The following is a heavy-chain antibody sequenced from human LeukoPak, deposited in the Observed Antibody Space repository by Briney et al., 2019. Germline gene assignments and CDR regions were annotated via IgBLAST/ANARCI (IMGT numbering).Heavy chain of an antibody. CDR3: ARQEW. V-gene: IGHV3-7*01. Sequence: PGGSLRLSCAASGFIFSTYWMMWARQAPGKGLEWVANIRQDGSEKYYVDSVKGRFTISRDNAKNSLYLQMNSLRVEDTAVYYCARQEWWGQGTLVTVSS. J-gene: IGHJ4*02. CDR2: IRQDGSEK. CDR1: GFIFSTYW. D-gene: IGHD3-3*01.